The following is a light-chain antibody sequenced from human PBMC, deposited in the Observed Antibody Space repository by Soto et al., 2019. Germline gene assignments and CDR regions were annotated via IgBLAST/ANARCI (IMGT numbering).Light chain of an antibody. CDR1: QTISNY. V-gene: IGKV1-39*01. CDR2: GAS. CDR3: QQSYNVPFT. J-gene: IGKJ3*01. Sequence: DIQMTQSPASLAASLGDRITISCRASQTISNYLNWYHQKPGEAPKILIYGASTLRSGVPSSVSGSGSGTEFTLSISSLQPEDFGTYYGQQSYNVPFTCGPGTNVDVK.